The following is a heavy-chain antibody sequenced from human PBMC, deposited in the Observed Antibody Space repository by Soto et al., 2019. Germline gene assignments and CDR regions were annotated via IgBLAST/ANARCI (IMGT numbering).Heavy chain of an antibody. CDR2: INPNSGGT. D-gene: IGHD3-22*01. V-gene: IGHV1-2*04. CDR1: GYTFTGYY. Sequence: ASVKVSCKASGYTFTGYYMHWVRQAPGQGLEWMGWINPNSGGTNYAQKFQGWVTMTRDTSISTAYMELSRLRSDDTAVYYCGRGGNYYDSSGYYYGYYFDYWGQGTLVTV. CDR3: GRGGNYYDSSGYYYGYYFDY. J-gene: IGHJ4*02.